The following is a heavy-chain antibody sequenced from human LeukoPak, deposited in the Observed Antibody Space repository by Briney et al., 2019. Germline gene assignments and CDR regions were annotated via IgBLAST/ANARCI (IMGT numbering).Heavy chain of an antibody. CDR3: AKDGSIAAAGYYFDY. CDR1: GFTFSSYG. CDR2: IRYDGSNK. Sequence: GGSLRLSCAASGFTFSSYGMHWVRQAPGKGLEWVAFIRYDGSNKYYADSVKGRFTISRDNSKNTLYLQMNSLRAEDTAVYYCAKDGSIAAAGYYFDYWGQGTLVTVSS. J-gene: IGHJ4*02. D-gene: IGHD6-13*01. V-gene: IGHV3-30*02.